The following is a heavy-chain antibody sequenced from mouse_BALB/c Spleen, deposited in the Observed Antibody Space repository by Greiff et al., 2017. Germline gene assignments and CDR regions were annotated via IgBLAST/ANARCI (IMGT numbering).Heavy chain of an antibody. CDR3: ARSGYNYGDYFDY. V-gene: IGHV14-3*02. CDR2: IDPANGNT. Sequence: EVQLQQPGAELVKPGASVKLSCTASGFNIKDTYMHWVKQRPEQGLEWIGRIDPANGNTKYDPKFQGKATITADTSSNTAYLQLSSLTSEDTAVFYCARSGYNYGDYFDYWGQGTTLTVSS. D-gene: IGHD1-1*01. J-gene: IGHJ2*01. CDR1: GFNIKDTY.